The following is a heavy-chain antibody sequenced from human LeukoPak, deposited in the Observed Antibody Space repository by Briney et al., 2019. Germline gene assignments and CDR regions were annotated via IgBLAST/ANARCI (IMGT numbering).Heavy chain of an antibody. D-gene: IGHD3-10*01. J-gene: IGHJ4*02. V-gene: IGHV1-2*02. CDR3: ARVRLRVYGSGPYYFDY. CDR1: GYTFTGYY. CDR2: INPNSGGT. Sequence: PGASVKVSCKASGYTFTGYYMHWVRQAPGQGLEWMGWINPNSGGTNYAQKFQGRVTMTRGTSISTAYMELSRLRSDDTAVYYCARVRLRVYGSGPYYFDYWGQGTLVTVSS.